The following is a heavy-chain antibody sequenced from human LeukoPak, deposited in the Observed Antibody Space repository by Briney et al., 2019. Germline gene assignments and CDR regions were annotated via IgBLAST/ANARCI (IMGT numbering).Heavy chain of an antibody. Sequence: VASVKVSCKASGYTFTSYYMHWVRQAPGQGLEWMGIINPSGGSTSYAQKFQGRVTMTRDTSTSTVYMELSSLRSEDTAVYYCARDPMEQWLVRPIYYFDYWGQGTLVTVSS. CDR1: GYTFTSYY. J-gene: IGHJ4*02. CDR3: ARDPMEQWLVRPIYYFDY. V-gene: IGHV1-46*01. D-gene: IGHD6-19*01. CDR2: INPSGGST.